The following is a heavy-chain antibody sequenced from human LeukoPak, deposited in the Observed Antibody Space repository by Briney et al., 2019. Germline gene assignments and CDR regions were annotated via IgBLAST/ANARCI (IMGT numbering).Heavy chain of an antibody. CDR2: ISGSGGST. D-gene: IGHD2-2*01. J-gene: IGHJ4*02. V-gene: IGHV3-23*01. CDR1: GFTFSSYA. Sequence: PGGSLRLSCAASGFTFSSYAMNWVRQAPGKGLEWVSAISGSGGSTYYADSVKGRFTISRDNSKNTLYLQMNSLRAEDTAVYYCAKDYGTGSTSQRAHPDPADYWGQGTLVTVSS. CDR3: AKDYGTGSTSQRAHPDPADY.